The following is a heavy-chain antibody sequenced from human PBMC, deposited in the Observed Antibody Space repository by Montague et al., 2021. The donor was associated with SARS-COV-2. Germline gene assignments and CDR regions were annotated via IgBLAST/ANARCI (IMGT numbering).Heavy chain of an antibody. CDR3: ASMVRAQVYYFDY. CDR2: LYRSGSV. V-gene: IGHV4-39*02. CDR1: GGFISDSYY. Sequence: SETLSLTCIVSGGFISDSYYRAWIRQAPGKGLEWLGSLYRSGSVYSNPSLKSRVSISVDKSKNHFSLRLTSATAAETAVYYCASMVRAQVYYFDYWGQGTLVTVSS. D-gene: IGHD3-10*01. J-gene: IGHJ4*02.